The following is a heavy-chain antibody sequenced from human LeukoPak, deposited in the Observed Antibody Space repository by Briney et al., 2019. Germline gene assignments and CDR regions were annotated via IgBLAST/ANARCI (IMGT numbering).Heavy chain of an antibody. V-gene: IGHV3-9*01. Sequence: PGGSLRLSCAASGFTFDDYAMHSVRQAPGKGLEWVSGISWNSGSIGYADSVKGRFTISRDNAKNSLYLQMNSLRAEDTALYYCAKDYYDSSGLLGYYGMGVWGQGTTVTVSS. CDR2: ISWNSGSI. D-gene: IGHD3-22*01. CDR1: GFTFDDYA. J-gene: IGHJ6*02. CDR3: AKDYYDSSGLLGYYGMGV.